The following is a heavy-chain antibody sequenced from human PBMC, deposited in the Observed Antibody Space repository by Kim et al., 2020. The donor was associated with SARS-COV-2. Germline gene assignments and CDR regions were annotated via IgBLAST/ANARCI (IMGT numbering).Heavy chain of an antibody. J-gene: IGHJ4*03. D-gene: IGHD1-26*01. Sequence: GGSLRLSCAASGFTFSAYAMNWVRQAPGKGLEWIADISRSGSSTYYADPVKGLFTFSRDSSKTMPSLQMTSLRAEDPAVYYCAKWLGTGRYTGYFYYW. CDR1: GFTFSAYA. V-gene: IGHV3-23*01. CDR3: AKWLGTGRYTGYFYY. CDR2: ISRSGSST.